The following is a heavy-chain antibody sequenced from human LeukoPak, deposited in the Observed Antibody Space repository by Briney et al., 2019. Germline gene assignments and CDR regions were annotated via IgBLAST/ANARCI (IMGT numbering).Heavy chain of an antibody. V-gene: IGHV3-23*01. CDR2: ISGSGGST. Sequence: PGGSLRLPCAASGFTFSSYAMSWVRQAPGKGLEWVSAISGSGGSTYYADSVKGRFTISRDNSKNTLYLQMNSLRAEDTAVYYCAKDRGSSWYGGYFDYWGQGTLVTVSS. J-gene: IGHJ4*02. D-gene: IGHD6-13*01. CDR1: GFTFSSYA. CDR3: AKDRGSSWYGGYFDY.